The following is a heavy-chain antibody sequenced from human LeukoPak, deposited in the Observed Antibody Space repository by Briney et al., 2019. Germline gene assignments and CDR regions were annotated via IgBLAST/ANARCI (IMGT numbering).Heavy chain of an antibody. CDR1: GGTFSSYA. V-gene: IGHV1-69*04. CDR3: AREVGDGYNP. Sequence: SVKVSCKASGGTFSSYAISWVRQAPGQGLEWMGRIIPIRGIANYAQKLQGRVTITADKSTSTDYLELRSLRSEDTAVYYCAREVGDGYNPWGQGTLVTVSS. D-gene: IGHD5-24*01. CDR2: IIPIRGIA. J-gene: IGHJ4*02.